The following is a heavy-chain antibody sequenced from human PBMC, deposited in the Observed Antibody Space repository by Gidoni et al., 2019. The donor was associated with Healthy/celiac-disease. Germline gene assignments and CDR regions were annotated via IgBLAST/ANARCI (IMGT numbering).Heavy chain of an antibody. Sequence: EVQLVEYGGGLVQPGGSLRHSCAASGFTFSSYEMNWVRQDPGKGLEWVSYLSSCGSSIYDADSVKGRFTISRDNAKNSLYLQMNSLRADDTAVYYCSRAGGQWQLDYWGQGTLVTVSS. V-gene: IGHV3-48*03. CDR3: SRAGGQWQLDY. D-gene: IGHD6-19*01. J-gene: IGHJ4*02. CDR1: GFTFSSYE. CDR2: LSSCGSSI.